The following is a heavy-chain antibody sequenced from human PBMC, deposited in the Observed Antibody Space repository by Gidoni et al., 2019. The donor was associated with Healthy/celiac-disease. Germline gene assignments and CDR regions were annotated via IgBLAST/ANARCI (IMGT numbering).Heavy chain of an antibody. V-gene: IGHV1-3*01. Sequence: QVQLVQSGAAVKKPGASVKVSCKASGYTFTSYAMHWVRQAPGQRLEWMGWINAGNGNTNYSQKFQGRVTITRDTSASTAYMELSSLRSEDTAVYYCAGGFFGGVTRASMDVWGQGTTVTVSS. CDR3: AGGFFGGVTRASMDV. CDR2: INAGNGNT. J-gene: IGHJ6*02. D-gene: IGHD3-3*01. CDR1: GYTFTSYA.